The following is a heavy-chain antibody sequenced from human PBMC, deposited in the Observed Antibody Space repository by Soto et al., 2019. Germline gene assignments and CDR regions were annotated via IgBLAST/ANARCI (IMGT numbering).Heavy chain of an antibody. J-gene: IGHJ4*02. V-gene: IGHV1-58*01. CDR2: IVVGSGNT. CDR3: ATADTAKVPPWD. CDR1: GFTFTSSA. Sequence: QMQLVQSGPEVKKPGTSVKVSCKASGFTFTSSAVQWVRQARGQRLEWIGWIVVGSGNTNYAEKFQKRASITRDMSTSPAYMELSSLRAEDTAVYYCATADTAKVPPWDGGQGTLVTVSS. D-gene: IGHD5-18*01.